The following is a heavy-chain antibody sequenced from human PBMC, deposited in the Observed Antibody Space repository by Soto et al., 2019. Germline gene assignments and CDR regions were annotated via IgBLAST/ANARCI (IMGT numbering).Heavy chain of an antibody. V-gene: IGHV4-59*08. J-gene: IGHJ2*01. CDR1: GVSIQSYY. Sequence: LQESGPGLVKPSETLSLTCLVSGVSIQSYYWSWIRQSPGEGLEWIGYMYDRGSTNYNPSLRSRGSLSIDTSKSHFSLSLASVTAADSAVYYCARLEVGLWYFDLWDPGTLVTVSS. D-gene: IGHD1-26*01. CDR3: ARLEVGLWYFDL. CDR2: MYDRGST.